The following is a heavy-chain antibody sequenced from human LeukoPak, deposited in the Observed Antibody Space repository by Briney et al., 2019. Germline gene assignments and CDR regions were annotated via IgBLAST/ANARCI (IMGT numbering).Heavy chain of an antibody. V-gene: IGHV3-23*01. CDR2: INAGRGST. CDR1: GFTFSNYA. CDR3: AKPLEY. J-gene: IGHJ4*02. Sequence: GGSLRLSCAASGFTFSNYAMSWVRQAPGKGLEWVSTINAGRGSTYYADSVKGRFTISRDNSKNTLYLQMNSLRAEDTAVYYCAKPLEYWGQGTQVTVSS.